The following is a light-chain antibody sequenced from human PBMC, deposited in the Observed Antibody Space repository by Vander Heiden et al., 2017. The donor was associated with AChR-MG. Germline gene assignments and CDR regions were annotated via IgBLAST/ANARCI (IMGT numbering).Light chain of an antibody. CDR2: DAS. V-gene: IGKV1-5*01. CDR1: QSISTW. CDR3: QQYNTYST. J-gene: IGKJ2*01. Sequence: DIQMTQSPSTLSASVGDRVTITCRASQSISTWLAWYQQKPGKAPKRLIYDASTLESGVPSRFSGSGSGTDFTLTISSLQPDDFATYYCQQYNTYSTFGQGTKLEIK.